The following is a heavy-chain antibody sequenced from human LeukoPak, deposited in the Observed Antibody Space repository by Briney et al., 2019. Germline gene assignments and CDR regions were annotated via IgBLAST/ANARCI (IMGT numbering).Heavy chain of an antibody. CDR3: ARGGDYDVFDI. D-gene: IGHD4-17*01. J-gene: IGHJ3*02. V-gene: IGHV1-2*06. Sequence: ASVKVSCKASGYTFTGYYMHWVRQAPRQGLEWMGRINPNSGGTNYAQKFQGRVTMTRDTSISTAYMELSGLRSDYTAVYYCARGGDYDVFDIWGQGTMVTVSS. CDR1: GYTFTGYY. CDR2: INPNSGGT.